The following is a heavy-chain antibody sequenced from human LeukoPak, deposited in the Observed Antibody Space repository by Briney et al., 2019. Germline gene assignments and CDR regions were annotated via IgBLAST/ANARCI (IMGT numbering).Heavy chain of an antibody. CDR3: ARGPVDTAMATFDY. Sequence: GGSLRLSCEASGFMFDDYGLSWVRQVPGTGLEWVSGIDWSGEKTYYSDSVKGRFTISRDNAQKSLYLQMNSLRAEDTAVYYCARGPVDTAMATFDYWGQGTLVTVSS. CDR1: GFMFDDYG. J-gene: IGHJ4*02. V-gene: IGHV3-20*04. CDR2: IDWSGEKT. D-gene: IGHD5-18*01.